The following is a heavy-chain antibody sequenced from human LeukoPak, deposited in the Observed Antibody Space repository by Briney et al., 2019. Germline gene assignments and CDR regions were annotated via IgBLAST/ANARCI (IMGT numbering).Heavy chain of an antibody. D-gene: IGHD2-21*02. CDR2: IYHSGST. Sequence: SETLSLTCTVSGGSISSGGYYWSWIRQHPGKGLEWIGYIYHSGSTYYNPSLKSRVTISVDRSKNQFSLKLSSVTAADTAVYYCARSLPNCGGDCSFDYWGQGTLVTVSS. J-gene: IGHJ4*02. CDR1: GGSISSGGYY. CDR3: ARSLPNCGGDCSFDY. V-gene: IGHV4-30-2*01.